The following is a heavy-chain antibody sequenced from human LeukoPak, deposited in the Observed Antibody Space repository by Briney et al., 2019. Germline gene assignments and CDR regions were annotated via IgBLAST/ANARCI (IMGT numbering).Heavy chain of an antibody. J-gene: IGHJ2*01. Sequence: SETLSLTCTVSGGSISSGDYYWSWIRQPPGKGLEWIGYIYYSGSTYYNPSLKSRVTISVDTSKNQFSLKLSSVTAADTAVYYCARGRGVDTAMAGPRYFDLWGRGTLVTVSS. V-gene: IGHV4-30-4*01. D-gene: IGHD5-18*01. CDR3: ARGRGVDTAMAGPRYFDL. CDR2: IYYSGST. CDR1: GGSISSGDYY.